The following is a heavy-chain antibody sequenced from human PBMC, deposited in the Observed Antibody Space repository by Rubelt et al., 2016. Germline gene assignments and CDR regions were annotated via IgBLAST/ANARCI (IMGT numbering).Heavy chain of an antibody. CDR2: ISYDGSNK. Sequence: QVQLVESGGGVVQPGRSLRLSCAASGFTFSSYAMHWVRQAPGKGLEWVAVISYDGSNKYYAVSVKVRFTISRDNSRNTLYLQMNSLRAEDTAVYNCASCMVRGVIIAPNDYWGQGTLVTVSS. V-gene: IGHV3-30*04. D-gene: IGHD3-10*01. CDR3: ASCMVRGVIIAPNDY. J-gene: IGHJ4*02. CDR1: GFTFSSYA.